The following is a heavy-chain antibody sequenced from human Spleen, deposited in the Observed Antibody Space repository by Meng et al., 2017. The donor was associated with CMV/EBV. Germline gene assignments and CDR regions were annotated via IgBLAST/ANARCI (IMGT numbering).Heavy chain of an antibody. CDR2: TSSSYSDI. Sequence: GESLKISCTASGFTFSSYTMNWVRQAPGKGLEWVSSTSSSYSDIYYANSVKGRFTVSRDNAKKSLYLQMNSLRAEDTAVYYCLLIITVGAVSTDVWGQGTTVTVSS. CDR3: LLIITVGAVSTDV. D-gene: IGHD3-3*02. V-gene: IGHV3-21*01. J-gene: IGHJ6*02. CDR1: GFTFSSYT.